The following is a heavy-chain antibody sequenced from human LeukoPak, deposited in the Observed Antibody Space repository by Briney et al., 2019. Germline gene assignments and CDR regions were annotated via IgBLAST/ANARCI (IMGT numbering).Heavy chain of an antibody. Sequence: GESLKISCKGTGYTFTSYWIGWVRQMPGKGLEWMGIIYPGDSDTRYSPSFQGQVTISADKSISTAYLQWSSLKASDTAMYYCARPVVTATLAAFDIWGQGTMVTVSS. V-gene: IGHV5-51*01. D-gene: IGHD2-21*02. J-gene: IGHJ3*02. CDR2: IYPGDSDT. CDR3: ARPVVTATLAAFDI. CDR1: GYTFTSYW.